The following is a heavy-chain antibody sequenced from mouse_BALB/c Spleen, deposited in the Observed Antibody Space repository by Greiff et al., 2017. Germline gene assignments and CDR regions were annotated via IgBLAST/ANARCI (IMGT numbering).Heavy chain of an antibody. J-gene: IGHJ4*01. CDR1: GFTFNDYY. CDR3: KRNCDGAMDY. V-gene: IGHV14-4*02. Sequence: EVQLQQSGAELVRPGASVKLSCTASGFTFNDYYMHWVKQRPEQGLEWIGWIDPENGDTEYAPKFQGKATMTADTSSNTAYLQLSSLTSEDTAVYDCKRNCDGAMDYWGEGTSVTVSS. CDR2: IDPENGDT.